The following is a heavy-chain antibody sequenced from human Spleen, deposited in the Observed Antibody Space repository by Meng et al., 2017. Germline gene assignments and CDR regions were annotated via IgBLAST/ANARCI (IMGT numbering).Heavy chain of an antibody. CDR2: ISSSSSYI. V-gene: IGHV3-21*01. CDR3: ASLVGADDY. J-gene: IGHJ4*02. D-gene: IGHD1-26*01. Sequence: GESLKISCAASGLTFSSYAMHWVRQAPGKGLEWVSSISSSSSYIYYADSVKGRFTISRDNAKNSLYLQMNSLRAEDTAVYYCASLVGADDYWGQGTLVTVSS. CDR1: GLTFSSYA.